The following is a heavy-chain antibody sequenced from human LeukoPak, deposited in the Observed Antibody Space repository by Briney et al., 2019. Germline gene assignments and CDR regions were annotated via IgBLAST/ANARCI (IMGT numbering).Heavy chain of an antibody. CDR3: ARGMVGQQQIFDS. CDR1: NGSIGRSNW. V-gene: IGHV4-4*02. CDR2: VYHIGGP. Sequence: PSETLSLTCAVSNGSIGRSNWWSWIRQPPGKGLECIGEVYHIGGPNYNPSLKSRLSISVDNSKSQFSLELNSVTAADTAVYYCARGMVGQQQIFDSWGQGTLVTVSS. J-gene: IGHJ4*02. D-gene: IGHD6-13*01.